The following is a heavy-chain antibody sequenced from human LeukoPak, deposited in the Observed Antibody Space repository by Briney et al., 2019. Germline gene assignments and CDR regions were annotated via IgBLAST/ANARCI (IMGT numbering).Heavy chain of an antibody. V-gene: IGHV1-46*01. D-gene: IGHD3-22*01. CDR1: GYTFTSYY. J-gene: IGHJ4*02. CDR3: AKGSYYDSSGSFYFDY. Sequence: ASVKVSCKASGYTFTSYYTHWVRQAPGQGLEWMGIINPSGGSTSYAQKFQGRVTMTRDTSTSTVYMELSSLRSEDTAVYYCAKGSYYDSSGSFYFDYWGQGTLVTVSS. CDR2: INPSGGST.